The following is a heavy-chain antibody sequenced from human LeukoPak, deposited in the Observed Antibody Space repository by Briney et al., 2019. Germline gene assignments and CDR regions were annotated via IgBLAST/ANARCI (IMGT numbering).Heavy chain of an antibody. CDR3: ARYPPTGPREYFDY. CDR1: GGSISSSSYY. V-gene: IGHV4-39*01. J-gene: IGHJ4*02. CDR2: IYYSGST. Sequence: PSETLSLTCTVSGGSISSSSYYWGWIRQPPGKGLEWIGSIYYSGSTYYNPSLKSRVTISVDTSKNQFSLKLSSVTAADTAVYYCARYPPTGPREYFDYWGQGTLVTVSS. D-gene: IGHD1-26*01.